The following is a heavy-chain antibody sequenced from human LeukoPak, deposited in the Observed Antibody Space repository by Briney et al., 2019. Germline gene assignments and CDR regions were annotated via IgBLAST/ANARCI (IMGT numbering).Heavy chain of an antibody. D-gene: IGHD1-26*01. CDR3: AKGGGSWWDY. CDR1: GFSFSSNA. CDR2: ISDRGDNK. Sequence: GGSLRLSCAASGFSFSSNAMSWVRQAPGEGLEWVSAISDRGDNKFCADSGKGRFTISRDNSENTLYLQMNCLRAEDTAIYYCAKGGGSWWDYWGQGTLVTVSS. J-gene: IGHJ4*02. V-gene: IGHV3-23*01.